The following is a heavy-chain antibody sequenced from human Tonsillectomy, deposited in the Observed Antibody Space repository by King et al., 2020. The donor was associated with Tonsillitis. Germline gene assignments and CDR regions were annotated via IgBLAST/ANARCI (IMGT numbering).Heavy chain of an antibody. V-gene: IGHV7-4-1*02. J-gene: IGHJ4*02. CDR3: AREFKRDCSSTSCHFLY. D-gene: IGHD2-2*01. CDR1: GYTFTSYA. Sequence: VQLVESGSELKKPGASVTVSCKASGYTFTSYAMNWVRQAPGQGLEWMGWINTNTGNPTYAQGFTGLFVFSLDTPVTTAYLQISSLKAEDTAVYYCAREFKRDCSSTSCHFLYWGQGTLVTVSS. CDR2: INTNTGNP.